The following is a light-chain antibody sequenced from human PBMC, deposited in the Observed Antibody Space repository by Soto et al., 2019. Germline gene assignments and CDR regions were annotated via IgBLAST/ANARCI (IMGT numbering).Light chain of an antibody. CDR3: QQYNSYPT. Sequence: DTQLTQSPSTLSTSVGDRVTITCRASQSISRWLARYQQKPGKAPKLLIYDASTLQSGVPSRFSGSGSGTEFTLTISNLQPDDFATYYCQQYNSYPTFDQGTKVEVK. J-gene: IGKJ1*01. V-gene: IGKV1-5*01. CDR1: QSISRW. CDR2: DAS.